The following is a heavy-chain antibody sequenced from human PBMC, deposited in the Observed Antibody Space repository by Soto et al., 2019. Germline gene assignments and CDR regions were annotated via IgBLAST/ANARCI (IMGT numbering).Heavy chain of an antibody. CDR1: GGSISSSNW. Sequence: PSETLSLTCAVSGGSISSSNWWSWVRQPPGKGLEWIGEIYHSGSTNYNPSLKSRVTISVDKSKNQFSLKLSSVTAADTAVYYCARDPRIAAAVDYYYYGMDVWGQGTTVTVSS. CDR2: IYHSGST. D-gene: IGHD6-13*01. V-gene: IGHV4-4*02. J-gene: IGHJ6*02. CDR3: ARDPRIAAAVDYYYYGMDV.